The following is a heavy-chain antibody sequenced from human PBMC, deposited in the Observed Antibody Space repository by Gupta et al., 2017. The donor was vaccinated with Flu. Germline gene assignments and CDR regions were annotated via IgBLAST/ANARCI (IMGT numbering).Heavy chain of an antibody. CDR2: ISYDGDYK. J-gene: IGHJ6*02. CDR3: AKSTSXWNMYSYYHGMDV. Sequence: MHWVRQAPGKGLEWVAAISYDGDYKYYGDAVKGRFSVSRDNSKNTLYLQMNSLTAEDTANXYXAKSTSXWNMYSYYHGMDVWGHGTTVSVSS. V-gene: IGHV3-30*18. D-gene: IGHD1-1*01.